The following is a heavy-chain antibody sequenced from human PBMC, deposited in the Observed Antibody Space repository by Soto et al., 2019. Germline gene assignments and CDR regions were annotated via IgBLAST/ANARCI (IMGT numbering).Heavy chain of an antibody. CDR2: ISHRGNT. J-gene: IGHJ4*02. CDR1: GVSINSGTYS. CDR3: VREINGAGDYFDL. Sequence: PSQTLSLTCVVSGVSINSGTYSWSWIRQPPGKGLEWVGYISHRGNTYYNSSLRSRVAISLDTSKNQFSLRLSSVTAADTAVYYCVREINGAGDYFDLWGQGTLVTVSS. D-gene: IGHD1-26*01. V-gene: IGHV4-30-2*01.